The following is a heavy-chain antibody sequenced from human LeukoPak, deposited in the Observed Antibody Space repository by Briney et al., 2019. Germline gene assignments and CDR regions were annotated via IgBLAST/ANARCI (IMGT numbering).Heavy chain of an antibody. J-gene: IGHJ3*02. D-gene: IGHD3-22*01. Sequence: GASVKVSCKASGYTFTGYYMHWVRQAPGQGLEWMGRIIPIFGIANYAQKFQGRVTITADKSTSTAYMELSSLRSEDTAVYYCARDREYYYDSSGYYNDAFDIWGQGTMVTVSS. CDR3: ARDREYYYDSSGYYNDAFDI. CDR1: GYTFTGYY. CDR2: IIPIFGIA. V-gene: IGHV1-69*04.